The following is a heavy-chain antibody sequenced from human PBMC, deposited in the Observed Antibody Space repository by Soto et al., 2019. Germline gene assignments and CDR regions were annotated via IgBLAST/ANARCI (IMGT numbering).Heavy chain of an antibody. CDR3: AKGEWSSSWHRYYYYGMDV. CDR1: GFTFSSYG. V-gene: IGHV3-30*18. CDR2: ISYDGSNK. Sequence: QVQLVESGGGVVQPGRSLRLSCAASGFTFSSYGMHWVRQAPGKGLEWVAVISYDGSNKYYADSVKGRFTISRDNSNNTLYLQMNSLRAEDTAVYYCAKGEWSSSWHRYYYYGMDVWGQGTTVTVSS. J-gene: IGHJ6*02. D-gene: IGHD6-13*01.